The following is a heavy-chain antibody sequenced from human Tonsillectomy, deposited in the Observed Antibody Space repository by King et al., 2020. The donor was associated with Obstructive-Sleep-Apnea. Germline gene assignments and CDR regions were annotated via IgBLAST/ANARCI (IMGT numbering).Heavy chain of an antibody. CDR2: INPSSGST. CDR1: GYTFIKYY. D-gene: IGHD2/OR15-2a*01. Sequence: QLVQSGAEVKKPGASVKVSCKASGYTFIKYYLHWVRQAPGQGLEWMGIINPSSGSTRYAQMFQGRVALTRDTSAGKVYMELSSLRSEDTAVYYCARDLTSAGRVIGYYYFAMDVWGQGTTVAVAS. V-gene: IGHV1-46*01. CDR3: ARDLTSAGRVIGYYYFAMDV. J-gene: IGHJ6*02.